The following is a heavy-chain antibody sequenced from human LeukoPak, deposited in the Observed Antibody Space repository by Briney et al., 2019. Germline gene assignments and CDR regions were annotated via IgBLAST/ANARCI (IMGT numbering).Heavy chain of an antibody. CDR2: ISGSGGST. V-gene: IGHV3-23*01. J-gene: IGHJ4*02. CDR3: ANTQIGPDY. CDR1: GFXXXSNY. Sequence: XLXXXXSGFXXXSNYMSWVRQAPGEGLEWVSAISGSGGSTYYADSVKGRFTISRDNSKNTLYLQMNSLRAEDTAVYYCANTQIGPDYWGQGTLVTVSS.